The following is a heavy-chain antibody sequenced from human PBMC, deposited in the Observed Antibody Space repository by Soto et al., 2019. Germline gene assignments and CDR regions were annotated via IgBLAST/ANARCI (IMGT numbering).Heavy chain of an antibody. Sequence: GGSLRLSCAASGFTFSSYAMHWVRQAPGKGLEWVAVISYDGSNKYYADSVKGRFTISRDNSKNTLYLQMNSLRAEDTAVYYCANGFPRVYYGMDVWGQGTTVTVSS. D-gene: IGHD6-13*01. CDR2: ISYDGSNK. V-gene: IGHV3-30-3*01. CDR3: ANGFPRVYYGMDV. J-gene: IGHJ6*02. CDR1: GFTFSSYA.